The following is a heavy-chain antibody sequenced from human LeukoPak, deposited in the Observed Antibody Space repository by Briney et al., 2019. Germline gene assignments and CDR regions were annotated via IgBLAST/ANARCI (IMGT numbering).Heavy chain of an antibody. CDR3: ARHSAGYSSSWYWDY. V-gene: IGHV4-4*09. J-gene: IGHJ4*02. Sequence: SETLSLTCTVSGGSISSYSWSWIRQPPGKGLEWIGYIYTSGSTNYNPSLKSRVTISVDTSKNQFSLKLSSVTAADTAVYYCARHSAGYSSSWYWDYWGQGTLVSVSS. CDR2: IYTSGST. CDR1: GGSISSYS. D-gene: IGHD6-13*01.